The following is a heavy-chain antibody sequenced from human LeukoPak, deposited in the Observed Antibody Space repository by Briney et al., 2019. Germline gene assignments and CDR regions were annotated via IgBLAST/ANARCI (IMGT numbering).Heavy chain of an antibody. CDR1: GGSFSGYY. V-gene: IGHV4-34*01. CDR2: INHSGST. CDR3: ARGSRDSSGPPFDY. J-gene: IGHJ4*02. D-gene: IGHD3-22*01. Sequence: PSETLSLTCAVYGGSFSGYYWSWIRQPPGKGLEWIGEINHSGSTNYTPSLKSLVTISVDTSKNQFSLKLSSVTAADTAVYYCARGSRDSSGPPFDYWGQGTLVTVSS.